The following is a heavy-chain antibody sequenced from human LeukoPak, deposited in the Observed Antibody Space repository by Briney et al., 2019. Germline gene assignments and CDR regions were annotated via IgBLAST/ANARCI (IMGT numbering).Heavy chain of an antibody. J-gene: IGHJ4*02. Sequence: GASVKVSCKASGYTFTGYYMHWVRQAPGQGLEWMGWINPNSGGTNYAQKFQGRVTMTRDTSISTAYMELSRLRSDDTAVYYCARDGGGIAAAAPDYWGQGTLVTVSS. CDR3: ARDGGGIAAAAPDY. CDR2: INPNSGGT. CDR1: GYTFTGYY. V-gene: IGHV1-2*02. D-gene: IGHD6-13*01.